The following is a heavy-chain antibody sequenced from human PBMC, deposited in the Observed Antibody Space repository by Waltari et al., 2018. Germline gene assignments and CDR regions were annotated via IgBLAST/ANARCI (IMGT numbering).Heavy chain of an antibody. CDR3: ARGVGGAARGYYGMDV. CDR2: LNPNSGDT. J-gene: IGHJ6*02. V-gene: IGHV1-8*01. D-gene: IGHD1-26*01. Sequence: QVQLVQSEAEVKKPGAAVILSCKTSGYSFTSYDINWVRQASGQGPEWMGWLNPNSGDTDHANNFQDRITMTTDTSIYTAFLELTSLRSEDTAVYYCARGVGGAARGYYGMDVWGQGTSVTVS. CDR1: GYSFTSYD.